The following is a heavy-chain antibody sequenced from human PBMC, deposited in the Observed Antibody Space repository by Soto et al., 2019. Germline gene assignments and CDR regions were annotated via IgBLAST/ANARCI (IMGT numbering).Heavy chain of an antibody. CDR3: ASGHDAYKVRY. Sequence: QVQLQESGPGLVKPSQTLSLTCTVSGGSISSGGTGSYWTWIRQLPGKGLEWIGYIYYTGNTYYTPSLKSPPTISIATSEIQFSLKLTSVTAADTAVYFCASGHDAYKVRYWGQGTLVTVSS. V-gene: IGHV4-31*01. CDR1: GGSISSGGTGSY. J-gene: IGHJ4*02. CDR2: IYYTGNT. D-gene: IGHD1-1*01.